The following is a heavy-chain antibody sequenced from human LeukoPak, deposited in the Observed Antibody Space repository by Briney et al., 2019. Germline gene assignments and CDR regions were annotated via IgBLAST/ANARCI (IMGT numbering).Heavy chain of an antibody. J-gene: IGHJ4*02. CDR1: GYTFTGYY. Sequence: ASVKVSCKASGYTFTGYYMHWVRQAPGQGLEWMGWINPHSGGTDYAQKFQGRVTMTRDTSINTAYMELTRLRSDDTAVYHCARSCGGDCYSGLDYWGQGTLVTVSS. CDR2: INPHSGGT. V-gene: IGHV1-2*02. CDR3: ARSCGGDCYSGLDY. D-gene: IGHD2-21*01.